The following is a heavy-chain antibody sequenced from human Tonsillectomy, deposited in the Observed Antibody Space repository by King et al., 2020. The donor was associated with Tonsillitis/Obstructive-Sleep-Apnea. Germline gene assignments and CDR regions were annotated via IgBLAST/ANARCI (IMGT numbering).Heavy chain of an antibody. J-gene: IGHJ6*02. CDR3: TTDFLPYDSTRYYYYYGMDV. CDR1: GFTFSNAW. D-gene: IGHD5-12*01. Sequence: VQLVESGGGLVKPGGSLRLSCAASGFTFSNAWMNWVRQAPGKGLEWVGRIKSKTDGGTTDYAAPVKGRFSISRDDSKNTLYLQMNSLKTEDTAVYYCTTDFLPYDSTRYYYYYGMDVWGQGTTVIVSS. V-gene: IGHV3-15*07. CDR2: IKSKTDGGTT.